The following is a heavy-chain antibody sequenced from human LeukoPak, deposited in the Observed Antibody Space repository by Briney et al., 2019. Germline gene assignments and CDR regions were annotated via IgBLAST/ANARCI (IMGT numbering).Heavy chain of an antibody. CDR2: INPNSGGT. V-gene: IGHV1-2*06. J-gene: IGHJ3*02. CDR1: GYTFTGYY. Sequence: GASVKVSCKASGYTFTGYYMHWVRQAPGQGLEWMGRINPNSGGTNYAQKFQGRVTMTRDTSISTAYMELSRLRSDDTAVYYCARADCSSTSCLNAFDIWGQGTMVTVSS. CDR3: ARADCSSTSCLNAFDI. D-gene: IGHD2-2*01.